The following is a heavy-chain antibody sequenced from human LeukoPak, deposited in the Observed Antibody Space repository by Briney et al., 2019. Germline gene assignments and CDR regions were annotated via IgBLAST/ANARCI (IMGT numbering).Heavy chain of an antibody. J-gene: IGHJ4*02. Sequence: SETLSLTCTVSGGSIRSRSYYWGWIRQPPGKGLEWIGRVYFDGSTYYNPSLKSRVTISVDTSKNQFSLKLSSVTAADTAVYYCARVTLGIDYWGQGTLVTVSS. V-gene: IGHV4-39*07. CDR1: GGSIRSRSYY. CDR2: VYFDGST. CDR3: ARVTLGIDY. D-gene: IGHD7-27*01.